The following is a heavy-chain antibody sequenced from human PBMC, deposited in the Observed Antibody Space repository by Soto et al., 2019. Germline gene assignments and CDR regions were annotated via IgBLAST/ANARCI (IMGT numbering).Heavy chain of an antibody. Sequence: SQTLSLTCAVSGDSVSSNSAAWNWIRQSPSRGLEWLGRTYYRSKWYNDYAVSVKSRITINPDTSKNQSSLQLNSVTPEDTAVYYCARDRGGGLVPPYYYGMDVWGQGTTVTVSS. CDR2: TYYRSKWYN. D-gene: IGHD6-19*01. V-gene: IGHV6-1*01. CDR3: ARDRGGGLVPPYYYGMDV. CDR1: GDSVSSNSAA. J-gene: IGHJ6*02.